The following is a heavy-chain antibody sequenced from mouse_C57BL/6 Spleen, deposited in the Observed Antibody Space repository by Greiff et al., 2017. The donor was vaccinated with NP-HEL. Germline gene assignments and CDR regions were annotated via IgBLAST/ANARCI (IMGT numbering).Heavy chain of an antibody. CDR3: ARGVLLGRDYYAMDY. J-gene: IGHJ4*01. D-gene: IGHD4-1*01. Sequence: VQLQQPGPELVKPGASVKISCKASGYSFTDYNMNWVKQSTGQSLEWIGVINPNDGTTSYNQKFKGKATLTVDQSSSTAYMQLNSLTSEDSAVYDCARGVLLGRDYYAMDYWGQGTSVTVSS. V-gene: IGHV1-39*01. CDR2: INPNDGTT. CDR1: GYSFTDYN.